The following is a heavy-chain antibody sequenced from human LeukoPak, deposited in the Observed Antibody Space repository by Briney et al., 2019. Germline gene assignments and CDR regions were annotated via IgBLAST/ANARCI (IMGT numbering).Heavy chain of an antibody. CDR3: ARGYASFYDFWSGYPNLVFDY. D-gene: IGHD3-3*01. J-gene: IGHJ4*02. Sequence: SETLSLTCTVSGGSISSYYWSWIRQPPGKGLEWIGEINHSGSTNYNPSLKSRVTISVDTSKNQFSLKLSSVTAADTAVYYCARGYASFYDFWSGYPNLVFDYWGQGTLVTVSS. CDR1: GGSISSYY. V-gene: IGHV4-34*01. CDR2: INHSGST.